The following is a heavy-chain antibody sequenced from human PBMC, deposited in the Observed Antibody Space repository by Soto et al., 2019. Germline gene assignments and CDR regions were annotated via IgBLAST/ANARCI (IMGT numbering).Heavy chain of an antibody. CDR1: GYTFTSYY. D-gene: IGHD3-10*01. J-gene: IGHJ6*02. CDR3: ARGRITMVRGVIIIYYYYYGMDV. V-gene: IGHV1-46*01. Sequence: GASVKVSCKASGYTFTSYYMHWVRQAPGQGLEWMGIINPSGGSTSYAQKFQGRVTMTRDTSTSTVYMELSSLRSEDTAVYYCARGRITMVRGVIIIYYYYYGMDVWGQGTTVTVSS. CDR2: INPSGGST.